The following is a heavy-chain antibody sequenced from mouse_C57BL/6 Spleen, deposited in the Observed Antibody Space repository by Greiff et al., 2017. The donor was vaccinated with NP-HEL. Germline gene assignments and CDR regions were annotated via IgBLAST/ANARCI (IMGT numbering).Heavy chain of an antibody. J-gene: IGHJ2*01. D-gene: IGHD2-4*01. CDR2: IYPGSGST. CDR3: ARVYYDYERVDY. V-gene: IGHV1-55*01. Sequence: QVQLQQPGAELVKPGASVKMSCKASGYTFTSYWITWVKQRPGQGLEWIGDIYPGSGSTNYNEKFKSKATLTVDTSSSTAYMQLSSLTSEDSAVYYGARVYYDYERVDYWGQGTTLTVSS. CDR1: GYTFTSYW.